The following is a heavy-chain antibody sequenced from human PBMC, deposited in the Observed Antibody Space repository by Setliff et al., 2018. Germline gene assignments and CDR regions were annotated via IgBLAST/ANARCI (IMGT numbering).Heavy chain of an antibody. CDR1: GFTFSTYR. CDR3: ARGIVVVPAALDV. V-gene: IGHV3-33*08. D-gene: IGHD2-2*01. Sequence: GGSLRLSCAASGFTFSTYRMHWVRQAPGKGLEWVAVIWDDGVKKYHADSVKGRFTISRDNSKNTLYLQMNSLRPEDTAVYYCARGIVVVPAALDVWGKGTTVTVSS. J-gene: IGHJ6*04. CDR2: IWDDGVKK.